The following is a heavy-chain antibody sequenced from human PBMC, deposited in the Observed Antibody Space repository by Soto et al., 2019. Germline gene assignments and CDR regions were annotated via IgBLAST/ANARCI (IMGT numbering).Heavy chain of an antibody. J-gene: IGHJ6*02. Sequence: PSETLSLTCTVSGGSVSSGSFYWSWIRRPPGKGLEWIGYFYDSGSTNYNPSLRSRVTMSVDTSKNQFSLKLSSVTAADTAVYYCAASAPQATNYYYAMDVWGQGTPVTVYS. CDR2: FYDSGST. D-gene: IGHD5-12*01. CDR1: GGSVSSGSFY. CDR3: AASAPQATNYYYAMDV. V-gene: IGHV4-61*01.